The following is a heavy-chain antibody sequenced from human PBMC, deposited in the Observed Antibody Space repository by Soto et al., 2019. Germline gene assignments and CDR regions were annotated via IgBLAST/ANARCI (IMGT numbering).Heavy chain of an antibody. CDR3: ARSYHCDFWSGLYGMDV. V-gene: IGHV3-30-3*01. J-gene: IGHJ6*02. CDR2: ISSAGSNT. Sequence: GGSLRLSCAASGFTFSSYAMHWVRQAPDKGLEWVAVISSAGSNTCYADSVKGRFTISRDNSKNTLYLQMNSLRAEDTAVYYCARSYHCDFWSGLYGMDVWGQGTTVTVSS. CDR1: GFTFSSYA. D-gene: IGHD3-3*01.